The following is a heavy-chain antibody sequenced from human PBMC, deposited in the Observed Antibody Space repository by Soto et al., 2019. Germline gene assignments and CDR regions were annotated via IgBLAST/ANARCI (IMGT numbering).Heavy chain of an antibody. CDR2: ISYDGSNK. CDR3: AKDRGSSVDAEYFQH. Sequence: GGSLRLSCAASGFTFSSYGMHWVRQAPGKGLEWVAVISYDGSNKYYADSVKGRFTISRDNSKNTLYLQMNSLRAEDTAVYYCAKDRGSSVDAEYFQHWGQGTLVTVSS. D-gene: IGHD2-2*01. CDR1: GFTFSSYG. J-gene: IGHJ1*01. V-gene: IGHV3-30*18.